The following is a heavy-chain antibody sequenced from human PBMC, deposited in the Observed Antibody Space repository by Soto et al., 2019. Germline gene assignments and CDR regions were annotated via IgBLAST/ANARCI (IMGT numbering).Heavy chain of an antibody. J-gene: IGHJ3*01. Sequence: QVQLVQSGAEVRKPGASVNISCRASGFTFSDHLINWVSQVPGQSFELMGGINPDNGNTKYSQTFQGRVTISRHSSASIVYVAVSAPTSDDPAVLGCARDTRPAGPSANDAFDGRGQGTMVTVSS. CDR2: INPDNGNT. CDR1: GFTFSDHL. V-gene: IGHV1-3*01. CDR3: ARDTRPAGPSANDAFDG.